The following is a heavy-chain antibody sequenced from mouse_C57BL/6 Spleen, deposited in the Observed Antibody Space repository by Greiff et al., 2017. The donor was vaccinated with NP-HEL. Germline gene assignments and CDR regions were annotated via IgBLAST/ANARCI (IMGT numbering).Heavy chain of an antibody. V-gene: IGHV1-50*01. CDR2: IDPSDSYT. CDR1: GYTFTSYW. D-gene: IGHD1-1*01. Sequence: VKLQQPGAELVKPGASVKLSCKASGYTFTSYWMQWVKQRPGQGLEWIGEIDPSDSYTNYNQKFKGKATLTVDTSSSTAYMQLSSLTSEDSAVYYCAGGGYYGSSYVRAMDYWGQGTSVTVSS. CDR3: AGGGYYGSSYVRAMDY. J-gene: IGHJ4*01.